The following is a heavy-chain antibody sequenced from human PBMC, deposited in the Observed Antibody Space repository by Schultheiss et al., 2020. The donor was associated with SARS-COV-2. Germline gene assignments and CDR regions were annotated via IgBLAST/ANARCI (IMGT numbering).Heavy chain of an antibody. CDR3: ARVHYYVGDWFDP. D-gene: IGHD3-22*01. Sequence: SETLSLTCTVSGGSISSYYWSWIRQPPGKGLEWIGYISYIGSTNYNPSLKSRATISRDTSRNQFSLKLSSVTAADTAVYYCARVHYYVGDWFDPWSQGTLVTVSS. J-gene: IGHJ5*02. CDR2: ISYIGST. CDR1: GGSISSYY. V-gene: IGHV4-59*08.